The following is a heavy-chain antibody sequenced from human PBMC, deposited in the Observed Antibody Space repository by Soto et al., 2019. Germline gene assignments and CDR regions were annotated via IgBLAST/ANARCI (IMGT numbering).Heavy chain of an antibody. Sequence: KPSETLSLTCTVSGGSISSGDYYWSWIRQPPGKGLEWIGYIYYSGSTYYNPSLKSRVTISVDTSKNQFSLKLSSVTAADTAVYYCASALWSGYYKPPDYWGQGTLVTVSS. CDR1: GGSISSGDYY. V-gene: IGHV4-30-4*01. CDR2: IYYSGST. CDR3: ASALWSGYYKPPDY. D-gene: IGHD3-3*01. J-gene: IGHJ4*02.